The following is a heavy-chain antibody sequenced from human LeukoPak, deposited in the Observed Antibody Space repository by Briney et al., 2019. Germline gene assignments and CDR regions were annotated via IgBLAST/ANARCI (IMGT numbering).Heavy chain of an antibody. J-gene: IGHJ4*02. CDR1: GGSISSYY. Sequence: SETLSLTCTVSGGSISSYYWSWIRQPPGKGLEWIGYIYYSGSTNYNPSLKSRVTISVDTSKNQFSLKLSSVTVADTAVYYCARSDNTAMVTHFDYWGQGTLVTVSS. CDR3: ARSDNTAMVTHFDY. D-gene: IGHD5-18*01. V-gene: IGHV4-59*08. CDR2: IYYSGST.